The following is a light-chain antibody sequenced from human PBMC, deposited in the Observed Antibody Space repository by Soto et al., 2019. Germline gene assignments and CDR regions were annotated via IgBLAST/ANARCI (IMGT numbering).Light chain of an antibody. Sequence: DIQVTKSPSSMSASFGDRVTLTCRARQSSDTYLNWYQQKPGTAPNLLMYAESTLHSGVPSRFSGSGSGTDCTLTISSLQLEEFATYFCQQSHSTPYTFGQGTTLEI. V-gene: IGKV1-39*01. CDR3: QQSHSTPYT. CDR2: AES. CDR1: QSSDTY. J-gene: IGKJ2*01.